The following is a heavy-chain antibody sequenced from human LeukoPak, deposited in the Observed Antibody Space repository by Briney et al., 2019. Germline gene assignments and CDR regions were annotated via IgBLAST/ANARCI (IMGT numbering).Heavy chain of an antibody. CDR3: ARDDTYFYDSSGHGFDF. D-gene: IGHD3-22*01. J-gene: IGHJ4*02. CDR2: INHSGST. V-gene: IGHV4-34*01. CDR1: GGSFSGYY. Sequence: SETLSLTCAVYGGSFSGYYWSWIRQPPGKGLEWIGEINHSGSTHYNPSLKRRVTISVDTSKNQFSLKLTSVTAADTALYFCARDDTYFYDSSGHGFDFWGPGTLVTVSS.